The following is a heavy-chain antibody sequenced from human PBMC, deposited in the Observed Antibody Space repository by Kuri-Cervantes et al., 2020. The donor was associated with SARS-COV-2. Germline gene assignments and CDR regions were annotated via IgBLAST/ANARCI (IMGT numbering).Heavy chain of an antibody. CDR1: GFTFSSYA. J-gene: IGHJ4*02. CDR2: ISYDGSNK. Sequence: GESLKISCAASGFTFSSYAMHWVRQAPGKGLEWVAVISYDGSNKYYADSVKGRFTISRDNSKNTLYLQMNSLRAEDTAVYYCAKDHSEWDTMVRGVIIRGRDYWGQGTLVTVSS. D-gene: IGHD3-10*01. CDR3: AKDHSEWDTMVRGVIIRGRDY. V-gene: IGHV3-30-3*01.